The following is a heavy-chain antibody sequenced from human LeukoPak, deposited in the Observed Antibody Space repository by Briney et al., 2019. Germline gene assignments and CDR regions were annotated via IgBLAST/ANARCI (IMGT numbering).Heavy chain of an antibody. J-gene: IGHJ4*02. CDR1: GFTFSSSA. V-gene: IGHV3-23*01. Sequence: GGSLRLSCEASGFTFSSSAMTWVRQAPGKGLVWVSSVGGDGYTYYADSMRGRFSISRDTSKNTLYLQMNSLRGEDTAVYYCAKGGISGDGLDYWGQGTLVTVSS. CDR3: AKGGISGDGLDY. CDR2: VGGDGYT. D-gene: IGHD6-13*01.